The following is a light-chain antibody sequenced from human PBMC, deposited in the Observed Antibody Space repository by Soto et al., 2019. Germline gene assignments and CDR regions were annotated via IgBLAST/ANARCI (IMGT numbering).Light chain of an antibody. V-gene: IGLV1-44*01. CDR2: RNN. Sequence: QSVLTQPPSASGTPGQRVIISCSGSSSNIGSNTVSWYQQFSGTAPKLLIYRNNQRPSGVPDRFSGSKSGTSASLAISGLQSEDEADYYCAAWDDSLVFGGGTKLTVL. CDR3: AAWDDSLV. J-gene: IGLJ2*01. CDR1: SSNIGSNT.